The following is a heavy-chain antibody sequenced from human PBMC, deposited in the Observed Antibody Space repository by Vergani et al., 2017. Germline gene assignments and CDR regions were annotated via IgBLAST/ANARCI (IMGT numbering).Heavy chain of an antibody. CDR1: GFTFSSHV. V-gene: IGHV3-33*01. D-gene: IGHD1-1*01. Sequence: QVQLVESEGGVVQPGRSLTLSRVASGFTFSSHVMHRVRQAPGKGREWVAVIWYDGSNKYYGDSVKGRFTISRDNSRNTLYLQMNSLRVEDTAVYYCARWGNEKRLDSWWQEALVIVSS. CDR2: IWYDGSNK. CDR3: ARWGNEKRLDS. J-gene: IGHJ5*01.